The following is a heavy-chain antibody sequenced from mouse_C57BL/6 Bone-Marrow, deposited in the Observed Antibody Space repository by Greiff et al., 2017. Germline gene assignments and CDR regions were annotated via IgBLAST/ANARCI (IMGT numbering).Heavy chain of an antibody. V-gene: IGHV5-6*01. CDR2: ISSGGSYT. Sequence: EVQVVESGGDLVKPGGSLKLSCAASGFTFSSYGMSWVRQTPDKRLEWVATISSGGSYTYYPDSVKGRFTISRDNAKNTLYLQMSSLKSEDTAMYYCARPHYYGSIWYFDVWGTGTTVTVSS. CDR1: GFTFSSYG. CDR3: ARPHYYGSIWYFDV. D-gene: IGHD1-1*01. J-gene: IGHJ1*03.